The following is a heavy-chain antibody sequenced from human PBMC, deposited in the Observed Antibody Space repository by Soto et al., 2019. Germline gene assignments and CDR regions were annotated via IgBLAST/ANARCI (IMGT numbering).Heavy chain of an antibody. J-gene: IGHJ4*02. CDR3: ARGITLPTPLDY. D-gene: IGHD1-20*01. CDR2: INAGNGNT. CDR1: GYTFTSYA. Sequence: QVQLVQSGAEEKKPGASVKVSCKASGYTFTSYAMHWVRQAPGQRLEWMGWINAGNGNTKYSQKLQGRVTITRDTSASTAYMELSSLRSEDTAVYYCARGITLPTPLDYWGQGTLVTVPS. V-gene: IGHV1-3*05.